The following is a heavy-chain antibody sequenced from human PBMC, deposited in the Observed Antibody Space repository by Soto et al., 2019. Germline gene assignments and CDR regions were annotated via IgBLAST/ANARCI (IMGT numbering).Heavy chain of an antibody. CDR3: AREEAYRGSAEFDP. Sequence: QVQLVQSGAEVKKPGASVKVSCKASGYTFTRYDIHWVRQATGQGLEWMGWMNPNSGNTGYAQKFQGRVTMTRNTSISTAYMELSSLRSEDTAVYYCAREEAYRGSAEFDPWGQGTLVTVSS. CDR2: MNPNSGNT. D-gene: IGHD1-26*01. CDR1: GYTFTRYD. V-gene: IGHV1-8*01. J-gene: IGHJ5*02.